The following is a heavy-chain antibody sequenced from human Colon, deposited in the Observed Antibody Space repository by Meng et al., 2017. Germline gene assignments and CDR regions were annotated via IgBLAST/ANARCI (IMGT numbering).Heavy chain of an antibody. V-gene: IGHV3-7*01. D-gene: IGHD3-10*01. CDR3: AGDFYVSGSYPGGVVDY. CDR1: GFTLSTYW. Sequence: GGSLRLSCAASGFTLSTYWMNWVRQAPGKGLEWVANINQDGSEKYYVASMKGRFTISRDNAKNSMYLQMNSLRAEDTAVYYCAGDFYVSGSYPGGVVDYWGQGTLVTVSS. CDR2: INQDGSEK. J-gene: IGHJ4*02.